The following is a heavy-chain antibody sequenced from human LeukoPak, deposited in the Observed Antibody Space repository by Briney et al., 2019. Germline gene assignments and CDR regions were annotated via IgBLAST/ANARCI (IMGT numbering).Heavy chain of an antibody. V-gene: IGHV1-2*06. CDR3: ARGYCRGGTCYLVENWLDP. J-gene: IGHJ5*02. CDR1: GYTLTAYY. Sequence: GASVKVSCKASGYTLTAYYIYWVRQAPGQGLEWMGRINPNSGDTDYAQNFQGRVTMTRDTSISIAYMELSRLRSDDTAVYYCARGYCRGGTCYLVENWLDPWGQGTLVTVSS. CDR2: INPNSGDT. D-gene: IGHD2-15*01.